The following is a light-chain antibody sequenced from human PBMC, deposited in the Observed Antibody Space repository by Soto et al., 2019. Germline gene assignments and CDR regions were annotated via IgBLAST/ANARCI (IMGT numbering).Light chain of an antibody. Sequence: DIQMTQSPSTLSASIGDTVTITCRANQSISIWLAWYQQKPGKAPKLLISEGSSLESGVPSRFSGSGSGTEFTLTISSLQPDDLATYYCQQYNSSPLTFGGGTKVEIK. CDR1: QSISIW. CDR3: QQYNSSPLT. V-gene: IGKV1-5*01. CDR2: EGS. J-gene: IGKJ4*01.